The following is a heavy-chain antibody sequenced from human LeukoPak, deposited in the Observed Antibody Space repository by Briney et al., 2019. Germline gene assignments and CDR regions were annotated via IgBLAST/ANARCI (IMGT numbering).Heavy chain of an antibody. Sequence: GGSLRLSCAASGFTFSSYWMTWVRQAPGEGLEWVANIKQDESEKYYVDSVRGRFTISRDNANNSLFLQMNSLRADDTAVYFCARFVVMPAAPGGWFDPWGQGTLVTVSS. D-gene: IGHD2-2*01. V-gene: IGHV3-7*01. CDR1: GFTFSSYW. CDR3: ARFVVMPAAPGGWFDP. CDR2: IKQDESEK. J-gene: IGHJ5*02.